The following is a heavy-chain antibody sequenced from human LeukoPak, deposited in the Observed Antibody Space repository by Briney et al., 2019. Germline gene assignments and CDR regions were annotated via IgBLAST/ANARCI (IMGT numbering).Heavy chain of an antibody. J-gene: IGHJ5*02. CDR3: ARGADGVSSNSRGWFDP. Sequence: PGGSLRLSCAASGFTVSSNYMSWVRQAPGKGLEWVSVIYSGGSTYYADSVKGRFTISRDNSRNPLYLQMNTLRAEDTAVYSCARGADGVSSNSRGWFDPWGQGTLVTVSS. CDR2: IYSGGST. D-gene: IGHD2-15*01. CDR1: GFTVSSNY. V-gene: IGHV3-53*01.